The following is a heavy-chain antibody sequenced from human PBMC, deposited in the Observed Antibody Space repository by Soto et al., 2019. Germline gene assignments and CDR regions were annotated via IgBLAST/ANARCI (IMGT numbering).Heavy chain of an antibody. CDR2: IYPGDSDT. J-gene: IGHJ5*02. CDR1: GYSFTSYW. CDR3: ARRQGSGSYEYNWFDP. D-gene: IGHD3-10*01. V-gene: IGHV5-51*01. Sequence: GESLKISCKGSGYSFTSYWIGWVRQMPGKGLEWMGIIYPGDSDTRYSPSFQGQVTISADKSISTAYLQWSSLKASDTAIFYFARRQGSGSYEYNWFDPWGQGTLVTVSS.